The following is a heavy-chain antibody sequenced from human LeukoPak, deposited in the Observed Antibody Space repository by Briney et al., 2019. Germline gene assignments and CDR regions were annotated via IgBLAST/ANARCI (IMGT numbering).Heavy chain of an antibody. Sequence: TGGSLRLSCAASGFTVSSNYMSWVRQAPGKELEWVSVIYSGGTTYYADSVKGRFTISRDNSKNTLHLQMNSLRAEDTAVYYCARGGYDSSGYYFDYWGQGTLVTVSS. CDR2: IYSGGTT. D-gene: IGHD3-22*01. J-gene: IGHJ4*02. V-gene: IGHV3-53*01. CDR1: GFTVSSNY. CDR3: ARGGYDSSGYYFDY.